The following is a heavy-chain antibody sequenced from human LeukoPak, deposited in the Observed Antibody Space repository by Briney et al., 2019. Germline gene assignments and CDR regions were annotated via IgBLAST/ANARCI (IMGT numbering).Heavy chain of an antibody. Sequence: ASVKVSCNASGYTFTSYGITWVRQAPGQGLEWMGWISAYNGNTKYAQKLQGRVTMTTDTSTSTAYMEVRSLRSDDTAVYYCARDSVVVPAAAYYYYMDVWGKGTTVTVSS. CDR2: ISAYNGNT. CDR1: GYTFTSYG. D-gene: IGHD2-2*01. CDR3: ARDSVVVPAAAYYYYMDV. V-gene: IGHV1-18*01. J-gene: IGHJ6*03.